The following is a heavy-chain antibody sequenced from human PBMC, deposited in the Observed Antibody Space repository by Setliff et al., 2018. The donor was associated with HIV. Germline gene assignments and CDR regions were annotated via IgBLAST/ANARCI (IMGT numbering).Heavy chain of an antibody. Sequence: PSETLSLTCAVYGGSFSGYYWSWIRQPPGKGLEWIGEINHSGTTNYNPSLKSRVTISVDTSKNQFSLKLSSVTAADTAVYYCARNMVRGANYWYFDLWGRGTLVTSPQ. D-gene: IGHD3-10*01. CDR1: GGSFSGYY. CDR3: ARNMVRGANYWYFDL. CDR2: INHSGTT. V-gene: IGHV4-34*01. J-gene: IGHJ2*01.